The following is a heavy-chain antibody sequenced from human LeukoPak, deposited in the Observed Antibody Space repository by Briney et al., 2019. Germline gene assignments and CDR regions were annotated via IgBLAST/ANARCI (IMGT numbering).Heavy chain of an antibody. CDR2: IFYSGST. Sequence: KASETLSLTCTVSGGSISSHYWSWIRHPPGKGLERIGYIFYSGSTNYNPSLKSRVTISLDTSKNQFSLELSSVTAADTAVYYCATGAYCGGDCFWWFDPWGQGTLVTVSS. D-gene: IGHD2-21*02. CDR1: GGSISSHY. V-gene: IGHV4-59*11. CDR3: ATGAYCGGDCFWWFDP. J-gene: IGHJ5*02.